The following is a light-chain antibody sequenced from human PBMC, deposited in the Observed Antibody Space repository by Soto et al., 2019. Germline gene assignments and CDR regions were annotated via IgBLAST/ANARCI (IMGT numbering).Light chain of an antibody. CDR3: QQYNNWPIT. CDR2: AAS. CDR1: QNIGVY. V-gene: IGKV1-39*01. Sequence: DIQMTQSPSSLSASVGDRVTITCRASQNIGVYLNWYQKKPGKAPKLLIHAASSLHSGVPSTFSGSGSGTDFTLTISCLQSEDFATYYCQQYNNWPITFGQGTRLEI. J-gene: IGKJ5*01.